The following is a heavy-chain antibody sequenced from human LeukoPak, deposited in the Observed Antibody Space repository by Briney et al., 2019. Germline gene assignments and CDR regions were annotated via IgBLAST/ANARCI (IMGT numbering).Heavy chain of an antibody. V-gene: IGHV4-4*07. J-gene: IGHJ4*02. CDR1: GGSFSSYN. D-gene: IGHD3-10*01. Sequence: SETLSLTCTVSGGSFSSYNWGGARHPPGKGLGGIGRIYPTGTTNYSPSFKSRLTMSLDTSKNQFSLKLRSVTAADTAVYYCGRQGYTASYYFVDYWSQGTLVTVSS. CDR3: GRQGYTASYYFVDY. CDR2: IYPTGTT.